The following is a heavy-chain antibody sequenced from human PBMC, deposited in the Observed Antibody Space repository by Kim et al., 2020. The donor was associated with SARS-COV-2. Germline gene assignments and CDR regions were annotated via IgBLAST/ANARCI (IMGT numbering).Heavy chain of an antibody. Sequence: RYSPAFQGQVTISADKSISTAYLQWSSLKASDTAMYYCARGEVSDYFDYWGQGTLVTVSS. D-gene: IGHD3-10*01. CDR3: ARGEVSDYFDY. J-gene: IGHJ4*02. V-gene: IGHV5-51*01.